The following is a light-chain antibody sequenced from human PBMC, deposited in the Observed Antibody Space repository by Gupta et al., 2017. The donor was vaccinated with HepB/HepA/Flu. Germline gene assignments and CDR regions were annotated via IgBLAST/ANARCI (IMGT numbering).Light chain of an antibody. Sequence: QSALTQPASLSASPGPSITISCTGTSTDVGGYKYVSWYQQHPGKAPKLMIYDVSNRPSGVSNRFSGSKSGNTASLTISGLQAEDEADYYCSSYTSSSTVIFGGGTKLTVL. J-gene: IGLJ2*01. CDR2: DVS. V-gene: IGLV2-14*03. CDR3: SSYTSSSTVI. CDR1: STDVGGYKY.